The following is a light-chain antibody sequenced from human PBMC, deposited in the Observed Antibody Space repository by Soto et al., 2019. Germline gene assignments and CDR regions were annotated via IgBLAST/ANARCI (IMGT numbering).Light chain of an antibody. CDR2: GAS. CDR1: QRVSSN. V-gene: IGKV3-15*01. CDR3: PQYNNWSELT. J-gene: IGKJ5*01. Sequence: EIGWTQAAAAGSVSRCERASLSGRASQRVSSNLLCYQQNPAQTPPILIYGASTRATRILARLSGSGSGTEFILIISSMQSAAFSVYYCPQYNNWSELTFGQGTRLEIK.